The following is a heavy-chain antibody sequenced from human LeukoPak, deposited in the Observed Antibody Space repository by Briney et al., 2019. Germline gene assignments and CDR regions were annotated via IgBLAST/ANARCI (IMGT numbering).Heavy chain of an antibody. J-gene: IGHJ4*02. Sequence: PSETLSLTCSVSGGSISSSSYYWSWIRQPPGTGLEWIGEINHSGSTNYNPSLKSRVTISVDTSKNQFSLKLSSVTAADTAVYYCARGLRGGNSAVVDYWGQGTLVTVSS. CDR3: ARGLRGGNSAVVDY. V-gene: IGHV4-39*07. CDR2: INHSGST. D-gene: IGHD4-23*01. CDR1: GGSISSSSYY.